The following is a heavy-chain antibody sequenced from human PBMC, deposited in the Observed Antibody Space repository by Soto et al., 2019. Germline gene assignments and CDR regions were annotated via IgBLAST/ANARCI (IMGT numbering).Heavy chain of an antibody. Sequence: QVQLQESGPGLVKPSETLSLTCTDSNDSISTYYWTWIRQPPGKGLEWIGFIYYSGSTNYNPSLQRRVTISVDTSKNQVHLKTNSVTAEDTAVYYCARPGRDWGALHYWGQGTLVTVSS. D-gene: IGHD7-27*01. CDR1: NDSISTYY. CDR2: IYYSGST. V-gene: IGHV4-59*08. J-gene: IGHJ4*02. CDR3: ARPGRDWGALHY.